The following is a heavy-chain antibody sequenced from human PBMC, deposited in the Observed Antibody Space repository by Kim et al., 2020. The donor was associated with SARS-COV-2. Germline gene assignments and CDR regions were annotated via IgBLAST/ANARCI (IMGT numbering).Heavy chain of an antibody. CDR1: GYSISSGYY. Sequence: SETLSLTCTVSGYSISSGYYWGWIRQPPGKGLEWIGSIYHSGSTYYNPSLKSRVTISVDTSKNQFSLKLSSVTAADTAVYYCARDKYQLLFGWFDPWGQG. CDR2: IYHSGST. V-gene: IGHV4-38-2*02. J-gene: IGHJ5*02. D-gene: IGHD2-2*01. CDR3: ARDKYQLLFGWFDP.